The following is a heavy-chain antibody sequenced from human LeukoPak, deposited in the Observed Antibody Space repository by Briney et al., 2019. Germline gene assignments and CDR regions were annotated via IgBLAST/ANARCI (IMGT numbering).Heavy chain of an antibody. CDR2: IYTSGST. D-gene: IGHD1-26*01. Sequence: SETLSLTCTVSGGSIRSYYWSWIRQPAGKGLEWIGRIYTSGSTNYNPSLKSRVTMSVVTSKNQFSLKLSSVTAVDTAVYYCARGNSGSYYYYGMDVWGQGTTVTVSS. V-gene: IGHV4-4*07. J-gene: IGHJ6*02. CDR3: ARGNSGSYYYYGMDV. CDR1: GGSIRSYY.